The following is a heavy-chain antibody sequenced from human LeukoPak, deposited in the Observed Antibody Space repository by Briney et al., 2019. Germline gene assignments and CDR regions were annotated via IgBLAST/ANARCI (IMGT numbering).Heavy chain of an antibody. CDR1: GGTFSSYA. CDR2: IIPIFGTA. V-gene: IGHV1-69*13. CDR3: ARERSSSGWYADY. J-gene: IGHJ4*02. D-gene: IGHD6-19*01. Sequence: SVKVSCKASGGTFSSYAISWVRQAPGQGLEWMGGIIPIFGTANYAQEFQGRVTITADESTSTAYMELSSLRSEDTAVYYCARERSSSGWYADYWGQGTLVTVSS.